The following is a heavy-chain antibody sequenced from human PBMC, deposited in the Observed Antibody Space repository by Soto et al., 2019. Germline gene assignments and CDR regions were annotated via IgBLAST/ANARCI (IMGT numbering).Heavy chain of an antibody. CDR3: SSSTVSQAYGDYADPL. V-gene: IGHV3-23*01. CDR1: GFTFSSYA. Sequence: GGSLRLSCAASGFTFSSYAMSWVRQAPGKGLEWVSAISGSGGSTYYADSVKGRFTISRDNSKNTLYLQMNSLRAEDTAVYYCSSSTVSQAYGDYADPLWGQGTLVTVSS. J-gene: IGHJ4*02. CDR2: ISGSGGST. D-gene: IGHD4-17*01.